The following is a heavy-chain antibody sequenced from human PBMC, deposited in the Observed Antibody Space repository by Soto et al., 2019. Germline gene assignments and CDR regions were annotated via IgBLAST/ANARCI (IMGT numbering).Heavy chain of an antibody. CDR1: GHTFTSYG. CDR3: ARDYYDSSGYGDP. D-gene: IGHD3-22*01. V-gene: IGHV1-18*01. CDR2: ISAYNGNT. J-gene: IGHJ5*02. Sequence: QVQLVQSGAEVKNPGASVKVSCKASGHTFTSYGISGVRHAPGKGLEWMGWISAYNGNTNYAHQLQGRITTTTDTSTSTAYMELRSLRSDDTAVYYCARDYYDSSGYGDPWGQGTLVTVCS.